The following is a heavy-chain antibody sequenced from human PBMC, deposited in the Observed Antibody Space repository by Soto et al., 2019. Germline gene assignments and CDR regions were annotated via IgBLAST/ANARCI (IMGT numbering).Heavy chain of an antibody. CDR1: GGTFSSYT. D-gene: IGHD3-10*01. J-gene: IGHJ4*02. V-gene: IGHV1-69*02. Sequence: EASVKVSCKASGGTFSSYTISWVRQAPGQGLEWMGRVNPILSISNYAQKFQGRVTITADKSTSTAYMELSSLRSEDTAIYYCASSYGSGYRAFDYWGQGALVTVSS. CDR2: VNPILSIS. CDR3: ASSYGSGYRAFDY.